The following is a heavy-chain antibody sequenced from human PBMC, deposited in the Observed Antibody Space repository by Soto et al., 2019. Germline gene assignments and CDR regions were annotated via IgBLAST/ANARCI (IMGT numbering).Heavy chain of an antibody. V-gene: IGHV3-21*01. Sequence: PGGSLRLSCAASGFTFSDYAMNWVRQAPGKGLEWVSTISSNSAYIYYTDALRGRFTISRDNAKNSLHLQMNSLRAEDTAVYYCTRDASRDSSARGWFDPWGPGTLVTVSS. D-gene: IGHD6-13*01. CDR2: ISSNSAYI. CDR1: GFTFSDYA. CDR3: TRDASRDSSARGWFDP. J-gene: IGHJ5*02.